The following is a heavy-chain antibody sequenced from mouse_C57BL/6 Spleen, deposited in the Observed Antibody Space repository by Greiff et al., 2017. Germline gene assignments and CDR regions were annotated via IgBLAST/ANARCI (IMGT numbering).Heavy chain of an antibody. CDR1: GFTFSDYY. J-gene: IGHJ2*01. CDR2: INYDGSST. CDR3: ARGSWSFDY. Sequence: EVQLVESEGGLVQPGSSMKLSCTASGFTFSDYYMAWVRQVPEKGLEWVANINYDGSSTYYLDSLKSRFIISRDNAKNILYLQMSSLKSEDTATYYCARGSWSFDYWGQGTTLTVSS. V-gene: IGHV5-16*01.